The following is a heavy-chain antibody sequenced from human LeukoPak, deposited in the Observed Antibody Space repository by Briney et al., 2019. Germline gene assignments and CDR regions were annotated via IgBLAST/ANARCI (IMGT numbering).Heavy chain of an antibody. D-gene: IGHD3-22*01. CDR2: ITGSSSAT. V-gene: IGHV3-48*03. CDR3: AKDFYSSGFPTLYYFDY. Sequence: ITGSSSATYYAESVKGRFTISRDNAKNSLYLQMNSLRAEDTAVYYCAKDFYSSGFPTLYYFDYWGQGTLVTVSS. J-gene: IGHJ4*02.